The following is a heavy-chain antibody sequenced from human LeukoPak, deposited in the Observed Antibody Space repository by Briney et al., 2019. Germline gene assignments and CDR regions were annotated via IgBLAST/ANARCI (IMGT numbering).Heavy chain of an antibody. CDR2: IYHSGST. J-gene: IGHJ4*02. Sequence: SETLSLTCAVSGGSISSSNWWSWVRQPPGKGLEWIEEIYHSGSTNYNPSLKSRVTISVDKSKNQFSLKLSSVTAADTAVYYCARDWNSSGWYYYWGQGTLVTVSS. CDR3: ARDWNSSGWYYY. CDR1: GGSISSSNW. V-gene: IGHV4-4*02. D-gene: IGHD6-19*01.